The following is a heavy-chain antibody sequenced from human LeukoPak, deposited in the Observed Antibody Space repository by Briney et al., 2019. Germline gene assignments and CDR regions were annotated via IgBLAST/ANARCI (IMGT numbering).Heavy chain of an antibody. D-gene: IGHD6-13*01. CDR1: GGSFSGYY. CDR3: ASRTRSYSSSWYES. Sequence: SESLSLTCAVYGGSFSGYYWSWIRQPPGRGLEWIGEINHSGSTNYNPSLKSRVTISVDTSKNQFSLKLSSVTAADTAVYYCASRTRSYSSSWYESWGQGTLVTVSS. V-gene: IGHV4-34*01. J-gene: IGHJ5*01. CDR2: INHSGST.